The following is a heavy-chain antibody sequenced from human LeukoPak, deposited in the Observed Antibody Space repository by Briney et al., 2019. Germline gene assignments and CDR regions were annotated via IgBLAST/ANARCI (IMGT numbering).Heavy chain of an antibody. CDR3: ARVNGWFDS. Sequence: RSSETLSLTCTVSGGSISSSSYYWGWIRQPPGKGLEWIGSIYYSGSTYYNPSLKSRVTISVDTSKNQFSLKLRSVTAADTAMYYCARVNGWFDSWGQGTPVTVSS. CDR1: GGSISSSSYY. D-gene: IGHD4-17*01. CDR2: IYYSGST. V-gene: IGHV4-39*07. J-gene: IGHJ5*01.